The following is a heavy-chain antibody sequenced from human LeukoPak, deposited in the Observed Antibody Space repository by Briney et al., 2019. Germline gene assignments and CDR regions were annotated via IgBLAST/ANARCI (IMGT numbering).Heavy chain of an antibody. D-gene: IGHD1-26*01. V-gene: IGHV4-30-2*01. CDR2: IYHSGST. J-gene: IGHJ5*02. CDR1: DGSINSGDYS. CDR3: ARDGATGGWFDP. Sequence: PSETLSLTCAVSDGSINSGDYSWSWIRQPPGKGLEWIGYIYHSGSTYYNPSLKSRVTISVDRSKNQLSLKLTPVTTADTAVYYCARDGATGGWFDPWGQGTLVTVSS.